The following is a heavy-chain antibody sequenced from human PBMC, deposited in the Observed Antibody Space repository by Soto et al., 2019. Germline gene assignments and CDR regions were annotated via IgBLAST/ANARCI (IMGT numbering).Heavy chain of an antibody. J-gene: IGHJ4*02. CDR3: ARCEDYGDYVFDY. CDR2: IYYSGST. V-gene: IGHV4-28*01. CDR1: GYSISSSNW. D-gene: IGHD4-17*01. Sequence: QVQLQQSGPRLVKPSDTLSLTCAVSGYSISSSNWWGWIRQPPGKGLEWIGYIYYSGSTHYNPSLKSRVTMSVDTSKNQFSLKLSSVTAVDTAVYYCARCEDYGDYVFDYWGQGTLVTVSS.